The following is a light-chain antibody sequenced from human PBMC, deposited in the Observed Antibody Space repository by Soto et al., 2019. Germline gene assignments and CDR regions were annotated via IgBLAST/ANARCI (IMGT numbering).Light chain of an antibody. CDR2: KET. J-gene: IGLJ2*01. Sequence: SYELTQPPSVSVSRGQTARVTCSGDALPKQYVYWYQQKPGQAPGVVIYKETERPSGIPERFSGSSSGTTVTLTISGVQAEDEADYYCQSSDSSGTYVVFGGGTKLTVL. V-gene: IGLV3-25*02. CDR3: QSSDSSGTYVV. CDR1: ALPKQY.